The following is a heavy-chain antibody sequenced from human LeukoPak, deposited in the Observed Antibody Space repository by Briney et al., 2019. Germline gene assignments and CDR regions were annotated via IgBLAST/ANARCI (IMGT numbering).Heavy chain of an antibody. D-gene: IGHD3-3*01. V-gene: IGHV3-30*18. J-gene: IGHJ4*02. CDR1: GFTFSSHG. CDR3: AKDSREITIFVGCFDY. Sequence: QAGGSLRLSCAASGFTFSSHGMNWVRQAPGKGLEWVAVISYDGSKKCYADSVKGRFTISRDNSKNTLYLQMNSLRAEDTAVYYCAKDSREITIFVGCFDYWGQGTLVTVSS. CDR2: ISYDGSKK.